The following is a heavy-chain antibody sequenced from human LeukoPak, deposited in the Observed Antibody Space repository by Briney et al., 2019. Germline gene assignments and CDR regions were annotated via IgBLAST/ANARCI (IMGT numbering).Heavy chain of an antibody. CDR3: ARGHCSGGSCYSDAFDI. CDR2: IYYSGST. CDR1: GGSISSYY. V-gene: IGHV4-59*01. D-gene: IGHD2-15*01. Sequence: PSETLSLTCTVSGGSISSYYWSWIRQPPGKGLEWIGYIYYSGSTNYNPSLKSRVTISVDTSKNQFSLKLGSVTAADTAVYYCARGHCSGGSCYSDAFDIWGQGTMVTVSS. J-gene: IGHJ3*02.